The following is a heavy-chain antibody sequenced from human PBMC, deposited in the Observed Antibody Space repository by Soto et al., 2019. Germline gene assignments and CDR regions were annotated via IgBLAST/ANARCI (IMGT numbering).Heavy chain of an antibody. CDR1: GFTFSSYA. Sequence: GGSLRLSCAASGFTFSSYAMSWVRQAPGKGLEWVSAISGSGGSTYYADSVKGRFTISRDNSKNTLYLQMNSLRAEDTAVYYCAKDGGYSGYDLDYNWFDPWGQGTLVTVSS. D-gene: IGHD5-12*01. CDR3: AKDGGYSGYDLDYNWFDP. J-gene: IGHJ5*02. V-gene: IGHV3-23*01. CDR2: ISGSGGST.